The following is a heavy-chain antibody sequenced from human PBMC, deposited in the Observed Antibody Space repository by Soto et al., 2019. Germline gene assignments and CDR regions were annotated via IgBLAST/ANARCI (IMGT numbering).Heavy chain of an antibody. D-gene: IGHD1-20*01. CDR1: GGSISSYY. Sequence: AETLSLTWTVSGGSISSYYWSWIRQPPGKGLEWIGFIYYSGSTNYNPSLKSRVTISVDTSKNQFSLKLSSVTAADTAVYYCARYKSNYYYGMDVWGQGTTVTVSS. CDR3: ARYKSNYYYGMDV. V-gene: IGHV4-59*01. J-gene: IGHJ6*02. CDR2: IYYSGST.